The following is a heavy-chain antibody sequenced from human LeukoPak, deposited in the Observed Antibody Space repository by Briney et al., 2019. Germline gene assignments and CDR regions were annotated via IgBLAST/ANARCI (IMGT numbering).Heavy chain of an antibody. V-gene: IGHV1-3*01. J-gene: IGHJ3*02. D-gene: IGHD6-19*01. CDR3: ARPAGPHSGWYWYAFDI. CDR1: GYTFTSYY. Sequence: ASVKVSCKASGYTFTSYYMHWVRQAPGQRLEWMGWINAGNGNTKYSQKFQGRVTITRDTSASTAYMELSSLRSEDTAVYYCARPAGPHSGWYWYAFDIWGQGTMVTVSS. CDR2: INAGNGNT.